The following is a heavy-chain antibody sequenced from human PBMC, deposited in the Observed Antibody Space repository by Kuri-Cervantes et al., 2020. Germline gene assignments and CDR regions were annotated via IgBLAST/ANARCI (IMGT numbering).Heavy chain of an antibody. CDR2: ISSNSYTV. CDR3: ARERSTVTTEVYYYYGMDV. CDR1: GFTFSTYS. J-gene: IGHJ6*02. V-gene: IGHV3-48*02. Sequence: GGSLRLSCAASGFTFSTYSMNWVRQAPGKGLEWVSYISSNSYTVYYADSVRGRFTISRDNAKNSLYLQMNSLRDEDTAVYYCARERSTVTTEVYYYYGMDVWGQGTTVTVSS. D-gene: IGHD4-17*01.